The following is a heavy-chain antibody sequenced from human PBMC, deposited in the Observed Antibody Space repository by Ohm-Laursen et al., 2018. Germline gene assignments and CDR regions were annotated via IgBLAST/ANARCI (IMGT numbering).Heavy chain of an antibody. Sequence: SLRLSCTASGFTFSSYGMHWVRQAPGKGLEWVADIWYDGTNKKYGDSVKGRFTISRDNSKKKLYLQMNSLRAEDTAVYYCAKSEIYGWSYFDYWGQGTLVTVSS. J-gene: IGHJ4*02. CDR2: IWYDGTNK. CDR1: GFTFSSYG. CDR3: AKSEIYGWSYFDY. V-gene: IGHV3-30*18. D-gene: IGHD3-10*01.